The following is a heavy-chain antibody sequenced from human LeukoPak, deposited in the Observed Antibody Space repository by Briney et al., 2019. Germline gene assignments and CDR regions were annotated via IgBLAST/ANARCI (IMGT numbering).Heavy chain of an antibody. CDR2: IYYSGST. D-gene: IGHD3-10*01. CDR3: ARTRYYYNSRSYGAPYYFDY. J-gene: IGHJ4*02. CDR1: GGSISSNSYY. V-gene: IGHV4-39*01. Sequence: KASETLSLTCAVSGGSISSNSYYWGWIRQPPGKGLEWIGSIYYSGSTYYNPSLKSRVTICVDTSKNQFSLKLSSVTAADTAVYYCARTRYYYNSRSYGAPYYFDYWGQGTLVTVSS.